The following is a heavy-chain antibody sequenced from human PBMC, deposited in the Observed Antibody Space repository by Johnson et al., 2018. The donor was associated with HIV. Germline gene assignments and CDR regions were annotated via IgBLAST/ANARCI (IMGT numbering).Heavy chain of an antibody. CDR1: GFTFSNYA. J-gene: IGHJ3*01. CDR2: ISYDGSNR. V-gene: IGHV3-30*04. Sequence: QVHLVESGGGVVQPGRSLRLSCAASGFTFSNYAMHWVRPAPGKGLEWVAVISYDGSNRNYADSVTGRFTISRDNSKDTLYLQMNSLRPEDTAVYYCAREVDSRGPPGLWWGQGTMVTVSS. D-gene: IGHD3-22*01. CDR3: AREVDSRGPPGLW.